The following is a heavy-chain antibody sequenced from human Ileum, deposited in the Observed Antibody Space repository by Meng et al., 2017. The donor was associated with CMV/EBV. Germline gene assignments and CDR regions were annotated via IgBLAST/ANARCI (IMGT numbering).Heavy chain of an antibody. CDR2: ISSSGSYI. CDR1: GFTFTDYT. CDR3: ARDFHNSDY. D-gene: IGHD1-1*01. V-gene: IGHV3-21*01. Sequence: GGSLRLSCAASGFTFTDYTVNWVRQAPGKGLGWLSSISSSGSYIYYADSVKGRFTISRDNAKNSVYLQLNSLRAEDTAVYYCARDFHNSDYWGQGTLVTVSS. J-gene: IGHJ4*02.